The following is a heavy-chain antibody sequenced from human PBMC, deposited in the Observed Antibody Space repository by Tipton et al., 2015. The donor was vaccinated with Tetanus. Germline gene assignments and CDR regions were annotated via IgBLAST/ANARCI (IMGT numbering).Heavy chain of an antibody. D-gene: IGHD1-14*01. V-gene: IGHV3-7*01. CDR2: IKEDGSEK. Sequence: SLRLSCAASGFTFSSYWMSWVRQAPGKGLEWVANIKEDGSEKYYVDSVKGRITISRDNAKNSVYLQMNSLRTEDTAVYYCARLDNHDSDCWGQGTLVTVSS. CDR1: GFTFSSYW. J-gene: IGHJ4*02. CDR3: ARLDNHDSDC.